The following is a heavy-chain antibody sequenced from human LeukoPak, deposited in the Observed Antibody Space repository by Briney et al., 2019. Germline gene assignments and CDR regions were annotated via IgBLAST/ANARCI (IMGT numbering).Heavy chain of an antibody. Sequence: GGSLRLSCAASGFTFSNYWMSWVRQAPGKGLEWVANIKQDGSEKFYVDSVRGRFTISRDNAKNSLYLQMNSQRAEDTAMYYCAREISSWYRTEGRFDPWGQGTLVTVSS. D-gene: IGHD6-13*01. CDR1: GFTFSNYW. J-gene: IGHJ5*02. CDR2: IKQDGSEK. V-gene: IGHV3-7*01. CDR3: AREISSWYRTEGRFDP.